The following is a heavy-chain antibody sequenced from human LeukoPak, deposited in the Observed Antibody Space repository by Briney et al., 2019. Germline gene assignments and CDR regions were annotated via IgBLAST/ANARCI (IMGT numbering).Heavy chain of an antibody. J-gene: IGHJ6*02. Sequence: GGSLRLSCAASGLTFSDVWMSWVRQASGKGLGWVAHINHDATEKDYVDSVKGRFTISRDNAKNSVYLQTNSLRAEDSAVYYCARGHYGMDVWGQGTSVTVSS. CDR3: ARGHYGMDV. V-gene: IGHV3-7*01. CDR2: INHDATEK. CDR1: GLTFSDVW.